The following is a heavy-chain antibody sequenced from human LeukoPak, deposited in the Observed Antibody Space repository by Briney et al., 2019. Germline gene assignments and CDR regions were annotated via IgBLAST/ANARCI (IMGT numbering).Heavy chain of an antibody. CDR1: GFTFNDYY. Sequence: GGSLRLSCAASGFTFNDYYMTWIRQAPGKGLEWVSYISSSGSTIYYADSVKGRFTISRDNAKNSLYLQMNSLRAEDTAVYYCARPEDDYGDYDYYYMDVWGKGTTVTVSS. CDR2: ISSSGSTI. D-gene: IGHD4-17*01. CDR3: ARPEDDYGDYDYYYMDV. V-gene: IGHV3-11*01. J-gene: IGHJ6*03.